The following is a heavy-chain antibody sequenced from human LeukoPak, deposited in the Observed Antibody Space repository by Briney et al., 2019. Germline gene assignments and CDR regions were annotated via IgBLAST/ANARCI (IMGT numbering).Heavy chain of an antibody. V-gene: IGHV3-53*01. CDR2: IYSGGST. CDR1: GFTVSSNY. Sequence: GGSLRLSCAASGFTVSSNYMSWVRQAPGKGLEWVSVIYSGGSTYYADSVKGRFTISRDNSKNTLYLQMNSLRAEDTAVYYCASLSSRIGSWYQTPGAFDIWGQGTMVTVSS. D-gene: IGHD6-13*01. J-gene: IGHJ3*02. CDR3: ASLSSRIGSWYQTPGAFDI.